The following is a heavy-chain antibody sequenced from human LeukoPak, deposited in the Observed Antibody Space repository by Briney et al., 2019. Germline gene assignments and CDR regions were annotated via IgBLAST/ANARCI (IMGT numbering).Heavy chain of an antibody. J-gene: IGHJ4*02. CDR3: ARDKVVGATYLDY. D-gene: IGHD2-15*01. V-gene: IGHV3-7*01. CDR2: IKQDGSEK. Sequence: ETLSLTCTVSGGSISSSSYYWGWIRQPPGKGLEWVANIKQDGSEKYYVDSVKGRFTISRDNAKNSVYLQMNSLRAEDTAVYYCARDKVVGATYLDYWGQGTLVTVSS. CDR1: GGSISSSSYY.